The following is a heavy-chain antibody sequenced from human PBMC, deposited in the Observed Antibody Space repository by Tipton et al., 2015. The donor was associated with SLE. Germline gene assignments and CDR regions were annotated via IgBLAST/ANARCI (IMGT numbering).Heavy chain of an antibody. V-gene: IGHV1-18*01. Sequence: QSGPEVKKPGASVKVSCKASGYTFTSYGIIWVRQAPGQGLQWMGWISGYNGHTNYAQNLQGRATLTTDTSTSTAYMELRSLRSDDTAVYYCARDGATMDLFDPWGQGTLVTVSS. CDR3: ARDGATMDLFDP. J-gene: IGHJ5*02. CDR1: GYTFTSYG. CDR2: ISGYNGHT. D-gene: IGHD1-26*01.